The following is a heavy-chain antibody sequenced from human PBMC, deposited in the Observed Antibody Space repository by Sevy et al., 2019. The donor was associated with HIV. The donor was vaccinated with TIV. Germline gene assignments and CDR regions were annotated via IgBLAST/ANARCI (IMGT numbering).Heavy chain of an antibody. D-gene: IGHD3-10*01. CDR2: ISSSSSYI. Sequence: GGSLRLSCVASGLTFSSYSMKWVRQAPGKGLEWVSSISSSSSYIYYGDSVNGRFTISRDNAKKSLYLQVNSLRAEDTAVYYCARDRDGSGSSGGYGMDVWGQGTTVTVSS. CDR1: GLTFSSYS. J-gene: IGHJ6*02. V-gene: IGHV3-21*01. CDR3: ARDRDGSGSSGGYGMDV.